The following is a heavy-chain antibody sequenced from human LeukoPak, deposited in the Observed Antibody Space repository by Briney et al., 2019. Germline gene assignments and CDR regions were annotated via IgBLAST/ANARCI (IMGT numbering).Heavy chain of an antibody. Sequence: ASVKVSCKASGFTFTDYYLHWVRQAPGQGLEWMGIINPSGGSTSYAQKFQGRVTMTRDTSTSTVYMELSSLRSEDTAVYYCARGRPNWYFDLWGRGTLVTVSS. CDR1: GFTFTDYY. CDR2: INPSGGST. J-gene: IGHJ2*01. V-gene: IGHV1-46*01. CDR3: ARGRPNWYFDL.